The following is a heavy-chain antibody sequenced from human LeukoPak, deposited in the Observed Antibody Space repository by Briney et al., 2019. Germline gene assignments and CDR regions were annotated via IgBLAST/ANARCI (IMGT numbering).Heavy chain of an antibody. D-gene: IGHD4-23*01. Sequence: SETLSLTCTVSGGSIGSYYRSWIRQPPGKGLEWIGYIYYSGSTNYNPSLKSRVTISVDTSKNQFSLKLSSVTAADTAVYYCARLLGGPGAFDIWGQGTMVTVSS. CDR2: IYYSGST. J-gene: IGHJ3*02. CDR1: GGSIGSYY. V-gene: IGHV4-59*08. CDR3: ARLLGGPGAFDI.